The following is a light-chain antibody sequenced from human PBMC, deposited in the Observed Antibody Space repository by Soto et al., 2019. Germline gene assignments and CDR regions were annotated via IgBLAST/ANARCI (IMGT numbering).Light chain of an antibody. CDR1: SNDVGAYIY. J-gene: IGLJ1*01. CDR2: EVS. Sequence: QSVLTQPASVSGSPGQSITISCTGTSNDVGAYIYVSWFQQHTGKAPQFIIYEVSNRPSGVSSRFSGSKSGNTAPLTISGLQAEDEADYYCSSYTNNNTLVFGTGTKVTVL. CDR3: SSYTNNNTLV. V-gene: IGLV2-14*01.